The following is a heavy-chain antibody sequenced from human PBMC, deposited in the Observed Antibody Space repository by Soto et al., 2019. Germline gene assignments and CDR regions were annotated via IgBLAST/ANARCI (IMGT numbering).Heavy chain of an antibody. Sequence: PGGSLRLSCAASGFTFSSYSMNWVRQAPGKGLEWVSSISSSSSYIYYADSVKGRFTISRDNAKNSLYLQMNSLRAEDTAVYYCASIVVVPEGGDYYYYGMDVWGQGTTVTVSS. CDR1: GFTFSSYS. CDR2: ISSSSSYI. D-gene: IGHD2-2*01. V-gene: IGHV3-21*01. J-gene: IGHJ6*02. CDR3: ASIVVVPEGGDYYYYGMDV.